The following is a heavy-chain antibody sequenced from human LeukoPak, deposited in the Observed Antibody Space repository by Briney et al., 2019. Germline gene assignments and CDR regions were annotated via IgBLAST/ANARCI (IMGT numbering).Heavy chain of an antibody. CDR1: GFTFSSYA. CDR2: ISGSGGST. Sequence: PGGSLRLSCAASGFTFSSYAMSWVRQAPGKGLERVSAISGSGGSTYYADSVKGRFTISRDNSKNTLYLQMNSLRAEDTAVYYCAKVYSYYYGSGSYHFDYWGQGTLVTVSS. V-gene: IGHV3-23*01. CDR3: AKVYSYYYGSGSYHFDY. D-gene: IGHD3-10*01. J-gene: IGHJ4*02.